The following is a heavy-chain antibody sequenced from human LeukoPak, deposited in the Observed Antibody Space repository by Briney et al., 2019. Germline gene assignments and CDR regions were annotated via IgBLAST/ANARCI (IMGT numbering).Heavy chain of an antibody. V-gene: IGHV1-18*01. J-gene: IGHJ6*03. CDR1: GYTINRFG. Sequence: GASVKVSCQASGYTINRFGVAWVRQAPGQGLEWIGWTSSDNGNTKYVDRLQGRVTMTIDRSTTTAYMELRSLRADDTAVYFCANVAKGRYFFYYMDVWGKGTTVTVSS. D-gene: IGHD2-15*01. CDR2: TSSDNGNT. CDR3: ANVAKGRYFFYYMDV.